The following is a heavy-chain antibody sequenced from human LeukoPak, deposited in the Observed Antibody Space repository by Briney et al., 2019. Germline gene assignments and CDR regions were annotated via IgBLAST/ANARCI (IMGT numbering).Heavy chain of an antibody. V-gene: IGHV3-7*01. J-gene: IGHJ3*02. CDR1: GFIVNTNY. Sequence: GSLRLSCAASGFIVNTNYMTWVRRAPGKGLEWVANIRRDGSETHYVDSVMGRFTISRDNAKNPLYLQMNSLRAEDTAVYYCARDDTHYGSSGSFYDAFDIWGQGTMVTVSS. D-gene: IGHD3-22*01. CDR2: IRRDGSET. CDR3: ARDDTHYGSSGSFYDAFDI.